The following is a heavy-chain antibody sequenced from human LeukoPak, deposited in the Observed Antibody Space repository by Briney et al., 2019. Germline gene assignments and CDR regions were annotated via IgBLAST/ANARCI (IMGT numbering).Heavy chain of an antibody. CDR3: ARNSYSNGWYVIDY. D-gene: IGHD6-19*01. CDR1: GYIFTSYG. J-gene: IGHJ4*02. Sequence: GASVKVSCKASGYIFTSYGISWVRQAPGQGLEWVGWINTYNGNANYAQKLQGRVSMTTDTSTSTAYMELRSLRSDDTAVYYCARNSYSNGWYVIDYWGQGTLVTVSS. V-gene: IGHV1-18*01. CDR2: INTYNGNA.